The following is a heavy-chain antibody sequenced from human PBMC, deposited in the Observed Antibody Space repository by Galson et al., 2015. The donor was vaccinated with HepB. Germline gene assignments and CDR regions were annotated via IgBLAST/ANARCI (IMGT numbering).Heavy chain of an antibody. V-gene: IGHV1-69*13. CDR3: ARGGGGRDGYNFGPGVYAFDI. D-gene: IGHD5-24*01. J-gene: IGHJ3*02. CDR2: IIPIFGTA. CDR1: GGTFSSYA. Sequence: SVKVSCKASGGTFSSYAISWVRQAPGQGLEWMGGIIPIFGTANYAQKFQGRVTITADESTSTAYMELSSLRSEDTAVYYCARGGGGRDGYNFGPGVYAFDIWGQGTMVTVSS.